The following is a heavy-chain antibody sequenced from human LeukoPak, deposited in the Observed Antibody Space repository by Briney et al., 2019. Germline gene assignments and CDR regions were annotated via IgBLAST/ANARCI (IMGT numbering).Heavy chain of an antibody. V-gene: IGHV3-48*01. D-gene: IGHD2-2*01. Sequence: GGSLRLSCAASGFTFSSYSMNWVRQAPGKGLEWVSYISSSSSAIYYADSVKGRFTTSRDNAKNSLYLQMNSLRAEDTAVYYCAGYCSSTSCYDLDYWGLGTLVTVSS. CDR2: ISSSSSAI. CDR3: AGYCSSTSCYDLDY. CDR1: GFTFSSYS. J-gene: IGHJ4*02.